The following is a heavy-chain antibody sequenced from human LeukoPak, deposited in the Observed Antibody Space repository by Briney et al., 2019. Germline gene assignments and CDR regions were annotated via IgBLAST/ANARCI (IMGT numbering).Heavy chain of an antibody. Sequence: GGSLRPSCAASGFTFNNYDMHWVRQATGEGLEWVSAIGTAGDTYSSGSVKGRFTISRDTAKSSLYLRMNSLRAGDTAVYYCARVRAAAGANWYFDLWGRGTLVTVSS. J-gene: IGHJ2*01. CDR2: IGTAGDT. CDR3: ARVRAAAGANWYFDL. D-gene: IGHD6-13*01. CDR1: GFTFNNYD. V-gene: IGHV3-13*04.